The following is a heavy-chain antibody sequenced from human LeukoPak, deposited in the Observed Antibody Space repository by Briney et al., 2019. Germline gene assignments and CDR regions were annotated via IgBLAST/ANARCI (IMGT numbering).Heavy chain of an antibody. V-gene: IGHV3-53*01. D-gene: IGHD3-10*01. J-gene: IGHJ5*02. Sequence: GGSLRLSCAASGFTVSSNYMSWVRQAPGKGLEWVSVIYSGGSTHYADSVKGRFTISRDNSKNTLDLQMNSLRAEDTAVYYCAGDSGRHPGDSYGVWFDPWGQGTLVTVSS. CDR2: IYSGGST. CDR1: GFTVSSNY. CDR3: AGDSGRHPGDSYGVWFDP.